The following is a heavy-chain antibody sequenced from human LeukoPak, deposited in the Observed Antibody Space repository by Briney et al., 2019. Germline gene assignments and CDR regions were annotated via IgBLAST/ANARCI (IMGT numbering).Heavy chain of an antibody. CDR3: ARGVVVPAAMSQYYYYGMDV. V-gene: IGHV1-18*01. Sequence: ASVKVSCKASGYTFTSYGISWVRQAPGQGLEWMGWISAYNGNTNYAQKLQGRVTMTTDTSTSTAYMELRSLRSDDTAVYYCARGVVVPAAMSQYYYYGMDVWGQGTTVTVSS. D-gene: IGHD2-2*01. CDR1: GYTFTSYG. J-gene: IGHJ6*02. CDR2: ISAYNGNT.